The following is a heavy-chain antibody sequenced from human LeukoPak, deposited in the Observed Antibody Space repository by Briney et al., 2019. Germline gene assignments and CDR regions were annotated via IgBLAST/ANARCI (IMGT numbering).Heavy chain of an antibody. CDR3: AKDGPLLRFYMDV. Sequence: GGSLRLSCAASGFTFSDYYMSWIRQAPGKGLEWVAFIRYDGSNKYYADSVKGRFTISRDNSKNTLYLQMNSLRAEDTAVYYCAKDGPLLRFYMDVWGKGTTVTVSS. J-gene: IGHJ6*03. CDR2: IRYDGSNK. V-gene: IGHV3-30*02. D-gene: IGHD3-3*01. CDR1: GFTFSDYY.